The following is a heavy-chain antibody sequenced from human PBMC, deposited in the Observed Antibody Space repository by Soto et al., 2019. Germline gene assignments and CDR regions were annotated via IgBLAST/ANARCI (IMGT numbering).Heavy chain of an antibody. CDR3: ARDKRSSSSWYDYYYGMDV. J-gene: IGHJ6*02. Sequence: SETLSLTCTVSGGSISSYYWSWIRQPPGKGLEWIGYIYYSGSTNYNPSLKSRVTISVDTSKNQFSLKLSSVTAADTAVYYCARDKRSSSSWYDYYYGMDVWGQGTTVT. CDR1: GGSISSYY. V-gene: IGHV4-59*01. CDR2: IYYSGST. D-gene: IGHD6-13*01.